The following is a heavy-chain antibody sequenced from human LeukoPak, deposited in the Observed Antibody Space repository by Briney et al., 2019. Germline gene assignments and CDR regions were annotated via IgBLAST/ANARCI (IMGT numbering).Heavy chain of an antibody. Sequence: GRSLRLSCAASGFTFSSYGMHWVRQAPGKGLEWVAVISYDGSNKYYADSVKGRFTISRDNSKNTLYLQMNSLRAEDTAVYYCAKDRSIAVAGIAEYFQHWGQGTLVTVSS. D-gene: IGHD6-19*01. V-gene: IGHV3-30*18. CDR2: ISYDGSNK. J-gene: IGHJ1*01. CDR3: AKDRSIAVAGIAEYFQH. CDR1: GFTFSSYG.